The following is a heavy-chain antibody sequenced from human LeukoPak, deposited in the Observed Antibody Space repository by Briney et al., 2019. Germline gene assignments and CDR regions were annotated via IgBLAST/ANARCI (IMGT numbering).Heavy chain of an antibody. CDR2: ISSSSSYI. CDR3: ARDRQLERRTFDY. J-gene: IGHJ4*02. Sequence: KTGGSLRPSCAASGFTFSSYSMNWVRQALGKGPEWVSSISSSSSYIYYADSVKGRFTISRDNAKNSLYLQMNSLRAEDTAVYYCARDRQLERRTFDYWGQGTLVTVSS. D-gene: IGHD1-1*01. V-gene: IGHV3-21*01. CDR1: GFTFSSYS.